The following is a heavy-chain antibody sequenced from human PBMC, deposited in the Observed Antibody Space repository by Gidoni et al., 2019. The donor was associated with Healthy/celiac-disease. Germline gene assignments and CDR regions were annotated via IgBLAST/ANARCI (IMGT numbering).Heavy chain of an antibody. CDR2: IRSKANSDAT. V-gene: IGHV3-73*02. CDR3: TRPGIAETGDDY. D-gene: IGHD6-13*01. CDR1: GFTFSGTA. J-gene: IGHJ4*02. Sequence: EVQLVESGGGLVQPGGSLKLSCAASGFTFSGTAMHWVRQASGKGLEWVGRIRSKANSDATAYAASVKGRFTISRDDSKNTAYLQMNSLKTEDTAVYYCTRPGIAETGDDYWGQGTLVTVSS.